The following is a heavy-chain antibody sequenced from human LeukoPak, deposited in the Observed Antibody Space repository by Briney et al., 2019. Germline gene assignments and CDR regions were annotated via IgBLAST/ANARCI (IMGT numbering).Heavy chain of an antibody. D-gene: IGHD6-13*01. CDR3: AKDQGMAAAGTNSNWFDP. J-gene: IGHJ5*02. CDR2: ISGSGGTT. V-gene: IGHV3-23*01. CDR1: GFTFSSYA. Sequence: GGSLRLSCAASGFTFSSYAMSWVRQAPGKGLEWVSGISGSGGTTYYADSVKGRSTISRDNSKNTLYLQMNSLRAEDTAVYFCAKDQGMAAAGTNSNWFDPWGQGTLVTVSS.